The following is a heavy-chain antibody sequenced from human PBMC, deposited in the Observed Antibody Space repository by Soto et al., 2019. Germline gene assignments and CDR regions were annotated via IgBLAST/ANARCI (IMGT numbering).Heavy chain of an antibody. V-gene: IGHV4-39*01. D-gene: IGHD2-15*01. CDR2: AAYSGGT. J-gene: IGHJ4*02. CDR3: AKVVVGATSHSDFDS. Sequence: QLQLQESGPGLVRPSETLSLTCTVSGGSIANNNYFWGWVRQPPGKGLEWIGSAAYSGGTYKNPSLRSRVFVFVVTSKNRFSLMLMSVSASDTAVYYCAKVVVGATSHSDFDSWGQGTLVAVSS. CDR1: GGSIANNNYF.